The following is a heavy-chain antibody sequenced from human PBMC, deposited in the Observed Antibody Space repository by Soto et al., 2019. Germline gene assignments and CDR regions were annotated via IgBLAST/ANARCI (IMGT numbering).Heavy chain of an antibody. V-gene: IGHV4-4*07. J-gene: IGHJ5*02. Sequence: PSETLSLTCTVSGASISGFYWSWIRKSAGKGLEWIGRIYATGTTDYNPSLKSRVMMSVDTSKKQFSLKLRSVTAADTTVYYCVRDGTKTLRDWCDPWGQGISGTVSS. CDR3: VRDGTKTLRDWCDP. CDR1: GASISGFY. CDR2: IYATGTT. D-gene: IGHD1-1*01.